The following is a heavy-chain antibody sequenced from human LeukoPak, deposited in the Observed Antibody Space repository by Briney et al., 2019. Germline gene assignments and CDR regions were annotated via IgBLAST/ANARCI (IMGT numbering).Heavy chain of an antibody. Sequence: GGSLRLSCAASEFTFSNYWMSWVRQAPGKGLDWVANIKQDGSEKQYVESVKGRFTISRDNAKNSLYLQMNSLRAEDTAVYYCARRGLRSQSGRPYYGSDVWGQGTTVTVSS. CDR3: ARRGLRSQSGRPYYGSDV. V-gene: IGHV3-7*01. J-gene: IGHJ6*02. D-gene: IGHD3-10*01. CDR2: IKQDGSEK. CDR1: EFTFSNYW.